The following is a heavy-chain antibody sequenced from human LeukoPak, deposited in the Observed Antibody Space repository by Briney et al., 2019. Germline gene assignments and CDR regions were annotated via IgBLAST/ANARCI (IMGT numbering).Heavy chain of an antibody. J-gene: IGHJ4*02. CDR3: ARYSDSWYPFDY. D-gene: IGHD6-13*01. CDR1: RFTFSNYA. CDR2: IKQDGSEK. Sequence: GGSLRLSCAASRFTFSNYAMSWVRQAPGKGLEWVANIKQDGSEKYYVDSVKGRFTISRDNAKNSLYLQMNSLRAEDTAVYYCARYSDSWYPFDYWGQGTLVTVSS. V-gene: IGHV3-7*01.